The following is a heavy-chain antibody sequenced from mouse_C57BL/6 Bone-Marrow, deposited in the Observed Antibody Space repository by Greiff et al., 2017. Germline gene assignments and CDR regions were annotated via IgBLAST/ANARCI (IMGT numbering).Heavy chain of an antibody. J-gene: IGHJ2*01. Sequence: GGGLVQPKGSLKLSCAASGFSFNTFAMNRVRQAPGKGLEWVASIRSKSNNYATYYADSVKDRFTISKDDPESMLYLQMNNMKTEDTAMYYWGRSAYYWGQGTTLTVTA. CDR2: IRSKSNNYAT. V-gene: IGHV10-1*01. CDR1: GFSFNTFA. CDR3: GRSAYY.